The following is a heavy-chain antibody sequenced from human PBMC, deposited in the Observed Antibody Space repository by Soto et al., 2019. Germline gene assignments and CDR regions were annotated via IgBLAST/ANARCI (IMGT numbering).Heavy chain of an antibody. CDR2: LSDDANNR. V-gene: IGHV3-30*14. J-gene: IGHJ5*02. CDR3: ARASMVRGIIGWFDP. D-gene: IGHD3-10*01. Sequence: GGSLRLSCAASGFNFSSSAMYWVRQAPGKGLEWMAALSDDANNRYYADSVRGRFTISRDNSKNTLYLQMNSLSADDTAVYYCARASMVRGIIGWFDPWGQGTLVTVSS. CDR1: GFNFSSSA.